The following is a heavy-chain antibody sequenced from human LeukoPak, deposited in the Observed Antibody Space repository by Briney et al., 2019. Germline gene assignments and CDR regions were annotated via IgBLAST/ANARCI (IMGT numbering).Heavy chain of an antibody. V-gene: IGHV3-21*01. Sequence: PGGSLRLSCAASGFTFSSYSMNWVRQAPGKGLEWVSSISSSSSYIYYADSVKGRFTISRDNAKNSLYLQMNSLRAEDTAAYYCARGSIAAAGTGGDYWGQGTLVTVSS. CDR2: ISSSSSYI. CDR3: ARGSIAAAGTGGDY. J-gene: IGHJ4*02. D-gene: IGHD6-13*01. CDR1: GFTFSSYS.